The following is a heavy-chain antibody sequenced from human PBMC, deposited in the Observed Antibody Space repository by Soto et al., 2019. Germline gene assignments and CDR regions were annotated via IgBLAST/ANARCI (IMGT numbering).Heavy chain of an antibody. V-gene: IGHV3-30*18. D-gene: IGHD3-22*01. J-gene: IGHJ4*02. Sequence: QVQLVESGGGVVQPGTSLKLSCAASGFTFDDFGFHWVRQAPGKGLEWVATLSYDGSHEYYADSVKGRFTISRDNSKITLYLQMNSLKTEDTATYYCAKEMFPRTVLESSSPWGDYWGQGTLVTVSS. CDR2: LSYDGSHE. CDR3: AKEMFPRTVLESSSPWGDY. CDR1: GFTFDDFG.